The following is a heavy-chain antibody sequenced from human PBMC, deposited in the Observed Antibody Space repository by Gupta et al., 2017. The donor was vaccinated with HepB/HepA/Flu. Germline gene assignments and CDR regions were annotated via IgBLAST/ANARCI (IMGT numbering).Heavy chain of an antibody. V-gene: IGHV2-70*15. CDR1: GFSIRTSGMS. J-gene: IGHJ4*02. D-gene: IGHD3-22*01. CDR2: IDWDDNK. Sequence: QVTLRESGPALVRPTQPLTLTCSFSGFSIRTSGMSVSWIRQPPGEAPQWLARIDWDDNKYYSPSLRSGVIISKDTSKNQVVLTMTNMGPQDTATYFCARMGYDSAWYYFDFWGRGTLVSVSS. CDR3: ARMGYDSAWYYFDF.